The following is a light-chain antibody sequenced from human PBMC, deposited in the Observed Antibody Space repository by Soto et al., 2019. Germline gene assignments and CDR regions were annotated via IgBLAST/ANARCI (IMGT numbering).Light chain of an antibody. V-gene: IGLV2-23*01. Sequence: QSALTQPASVSGSPGQSITISCTGTSSDVGSYNLVSWYQQHPGTAPKLMIYEDNERASGVSNRFSGSTSGITASLTISVLQAEDEADYYCCSYAGSSTWVFGGGTKVTVL. CDR1: SSDVGSYNL. CDR2: EDN. CDR3: CSYAGSSTWV. J-gene: IGLJ3*02.